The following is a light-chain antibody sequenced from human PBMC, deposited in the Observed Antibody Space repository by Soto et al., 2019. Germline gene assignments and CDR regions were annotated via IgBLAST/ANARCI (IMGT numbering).Light chain of an antibody. J-gene: IGLJ1*01. CDR1: SSDVGSFDS. CDR2: DVS. Sequence: QSALTQPASVSGSPGQPITISCTGTSSDVGSFDSVAGYQHNPGKAPKLMIYDVSTRPSGVSSRFSGSKSGNTASLSISGLQTEDEANYYCSSFTTSSTLVFGTGTKVTVL. CDR3: SSFTTSSTLV. V-gene: IGLV2-14*01.